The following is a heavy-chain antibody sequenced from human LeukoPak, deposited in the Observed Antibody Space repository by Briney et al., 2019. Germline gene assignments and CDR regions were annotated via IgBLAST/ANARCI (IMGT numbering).Heavy chain of an antibody. V-gene: IGHV4-59*01. CDR2: VDHTGST. D-gene: IGHD1-1*01. CDR3: ARGRVSSSTWYSTYYYYFYMDV. CDR1: DDSITMYY. Sequence: SETLSLTCSVSDDSITMYYWTWLRQPPGKGLEWIGYVDHTGSTNFNPSLNGRVSISRDTTKNLFFLRLRSVTAADTAVYFCARGRVSSSTWYSTYYYYFYMDVWGKGTTVTVSS. J-gene: IGHJ6*03.